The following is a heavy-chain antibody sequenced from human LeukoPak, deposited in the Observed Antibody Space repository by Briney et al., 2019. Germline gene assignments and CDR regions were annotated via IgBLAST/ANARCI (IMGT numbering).Heavy chain of an antibody. V-gene: IGHV3-11*04. Sequence: GGSLRLSCPASGFTFSDYYMSWIRQAPGKGLEWVSYISSSGSTIYYADSVKGRFTISRDNAKNSLYLQMNSLRAEDTAVYYCARDHPYSSSSGEYYFDYWGQGTLVTVSS. CDR3: ARDHPYSSSSGEYYFDY. J-gene: IGHJ4*02. D-gene: IGHD6-6*01. CDR2: ISSSGSTI. CDR1: GFTFSDYY.